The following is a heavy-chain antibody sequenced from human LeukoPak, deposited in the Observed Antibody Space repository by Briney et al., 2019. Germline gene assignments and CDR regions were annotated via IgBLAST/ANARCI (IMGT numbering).Heavy chain of an antibody. J-gene: IGHJ5*02. CDR3: ARHRCSGGSCYPMNWFDP. CDR2: VTPSGST. D-gene: IGHD2-15*01. CDR1: GGSFSGYS. V-gene: IGHV4-34*01. Sequence: SETLSLTCAVYGGSFSGYSWSWIRQPPGKGLEWIGEVTPSGSTNSNPSLMSRVTISVDTSKNQISLNLTSVTAADTAVYYCARHRCSGGSCYPMNWFDPWGQGTLVTVSS.